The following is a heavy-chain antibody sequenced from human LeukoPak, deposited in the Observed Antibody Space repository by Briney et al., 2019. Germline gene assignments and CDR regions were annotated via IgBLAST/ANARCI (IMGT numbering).Heavy chain of an antibody. J-gene: IGHJ4*02. V-gene: IGHV3-21*01. CDR3: ARGRAAAGTSSRGIDY. CDR1: GFTFSSYS. CDR2: ISSSSSYI. Sequence: GGSLRLSCAASGFTFSSYSMNWVRQAPGKGLEWVSSISSSSSYIYYADSVKGRFTISRDNAKNSLYLQMNSLRVEDTAVYCCARGRAAAGTSSRGIDYWGQGTLVTVSS. D-gene: IGHD6-13*01.